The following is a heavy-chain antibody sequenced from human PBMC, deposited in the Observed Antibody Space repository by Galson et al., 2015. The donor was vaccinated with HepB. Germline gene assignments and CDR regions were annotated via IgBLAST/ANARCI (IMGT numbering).Heavy chain of an antibody. Sequence: SLRLSCAASGFTFSSYAMHWARQAPGKGLEWVAVISYDGSNKYYADSVKGRFTISRDNSKNTLYLQMNSLRAEDTAVYYCAREMATIFDYWGQGTLVTVSS. CDR3: AREMATIFDY. D-gene: IGHD5-24*01. J-gene: IGHJ4*02. V-gene: IGHV3-30*04. CDR2: ISYDGSNK. CDR1: GFTFSSYA.